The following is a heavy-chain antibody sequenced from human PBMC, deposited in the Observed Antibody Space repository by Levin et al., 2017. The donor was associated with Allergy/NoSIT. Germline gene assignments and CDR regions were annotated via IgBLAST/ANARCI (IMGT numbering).Heavy chain of an antibody. D-gene: IGHD5-12*01. J-gene: IGHJ4*02. V-gene: IGHV4-39*01. CDR2: IYYSGST. CDR3: ARHPGAPSLATIWDVRPPYYFDY. CDR1: GGSISSSSYY. Sequence: SETLSLTCTVSGGSISSSSYYWGWIRQPPGKGLEWIGSIYYSGSTYYNPSLKSRVTISVDTSKNQFSLKLSSVTAADTAVYYCARHPGAPSLATIWDVRPPYYFDYWGQGTLVTVSS.